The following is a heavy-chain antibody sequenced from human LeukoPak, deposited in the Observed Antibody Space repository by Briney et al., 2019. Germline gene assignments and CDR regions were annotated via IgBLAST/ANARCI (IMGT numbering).Heavy chain of an antibody. CDR2: IIPIFGTA. J-gene: IGHJ4*02. Sequence: ASVKVSCKASGGTFSSYAISWVRQAPGQGLEWMGRIIPIFGTANYAQKFQGRVTITTDESTSTAYMELSSLRSEDTAVYYCAGAFGEFYYFDYWGQGTLVTVSS. D-gene: IGHD3-10*01. V-gene: IGHV1-69*05. CDR1: GGTFSSYA. CDR3: AGAFGEFYYFDY.